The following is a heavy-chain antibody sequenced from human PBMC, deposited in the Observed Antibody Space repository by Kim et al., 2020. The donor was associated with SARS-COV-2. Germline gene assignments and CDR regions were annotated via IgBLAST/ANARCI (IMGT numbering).Heavy chain of an antibody. D-gene: IGHD3-10*01. CDR3: ARGVYGGGSSYKGIDS. V-gene: IGHV4-31*03. CDR2: ISYSGRI. CDR1: GASISSGH. J-gene: IGHJ4*02. Sequence: SETLSLTCSVSGASISSGHWSWIRQHPGGGLEWIGYISYSGRIYYNPSLNSRISMSVDTSKNQFSLRLTSVTAADTAMHYCARGVYGGGSSYKGIDSWGQGTLVTVSS.